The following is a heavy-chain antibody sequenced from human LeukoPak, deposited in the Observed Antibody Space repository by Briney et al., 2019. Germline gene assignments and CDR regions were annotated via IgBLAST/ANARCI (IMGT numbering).Heavy chain of an antibody. J-gene: IGHJ2*01. CDR2: IYHRGST. CDR3: ARGLDGGYAGFDL. Sequence: SETLSLTCTVSGGSISSYYWSWIRQPPGKGLEWIGYIYHRGSTNDNPSLKSRVTMSVDASEKEISLMVTSVTAADTAVYYCARGLDGGYAGFDLWGRGTLVTVSS. V-gene: IGHV4-59*01. D-gene: IGHD5-12*01. CDR1: GGSISSYY.